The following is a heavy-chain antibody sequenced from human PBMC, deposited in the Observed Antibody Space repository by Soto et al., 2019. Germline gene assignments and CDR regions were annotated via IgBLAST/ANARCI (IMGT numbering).Heavy chain of an antibody. Sequence: ASVKVSCKASGYPFTTYHLHWVLQAPGQGLEWMGIVYVTGTGTRSAQKFQGRLTMTRDRSTSTVYMELSSLRSEDTAVYYCARPEGYGSGSYYFDSWGQGTPVTVSS. D-gene: IGHD3-10*01. J-gene: IGHJ4*02. CDR3: ARPEGYGSGSYYFDS. V-gene: IGHV1-46*01. CDR2: VYVTGTGT. CDR1: GYPFTTYH.